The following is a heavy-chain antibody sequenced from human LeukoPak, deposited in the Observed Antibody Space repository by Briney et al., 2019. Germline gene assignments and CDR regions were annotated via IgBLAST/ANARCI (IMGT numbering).Heavy chain of an antibody. CDR2: ISPYNGNT. Sequence: ASVKVSCKASGYTFNSFGISWVRQAPGHGLEWMGWISPYNGNTQNAQKFQGRVTMTTDTSMSTAYLELRSLTSDDTAVYYCARATWDPVYFYPFVCWGPGSLVTVSS. V-gene: IGHV1-18*01. CDR3: ARATWDPVYFYPFVC. CDR1: GYTFNSFG. D-gene: IGHD1-26*01. J-gene: IGHJ4*01.